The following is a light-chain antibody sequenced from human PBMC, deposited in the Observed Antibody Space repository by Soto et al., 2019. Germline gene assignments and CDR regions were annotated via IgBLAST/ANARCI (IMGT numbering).Light chain of an antibody. V-gene: IGKV1-5*03. CDR2: KAS. Sequence: DIQMTQSPSTLSGSVGDRVTITCRASQTISSWLAWYQQKPGKAPKLLIYKASTLKSGVPSRFSGSGSGTEFTLTISSLQPEDVATYYCQKYNRAPPTFGPGIKVDIK. CDR1: QTISSW. CDR3: QKYNRAPPT. J-gene: IGKJ3*01.